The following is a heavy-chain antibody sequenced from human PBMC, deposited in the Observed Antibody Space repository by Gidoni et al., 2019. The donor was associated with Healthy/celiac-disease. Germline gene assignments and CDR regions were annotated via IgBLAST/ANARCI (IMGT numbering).Heavy chain of an antibody. CDR3: ARGSVGATVTTFPPLMDV. J-gene: IGHJ6*03. D-gene: IGHD4-17*01. Sequence: QVQLVQPGAEVKKPGASVKVSCKASGSTFTSYYMHWVRQAPGQGLEWMGIINPSGGSTSYAQKFQGRVTMTRDTSTSTVYMELSSLRSEDTAVYYCARGSVGATVTTFPPLMDVWGKGTTVTVSS. CDR1: GSTFTSYY. V-gene: IGHV1-46*01. CDR2: INPSGGST.